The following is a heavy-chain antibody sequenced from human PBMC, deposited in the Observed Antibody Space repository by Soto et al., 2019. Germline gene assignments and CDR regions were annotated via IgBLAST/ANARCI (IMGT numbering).Heavy chain of an antibody. D-gene: IGHD2-21*01. CDR2: INHSGST. V-gene: IGHV4-34*01. CDR1: GGSFSGYY. J-gene: IGHJ4*02. Sequence: QVQLQQWGAGLLKPSETLSLTCAVYGGSFSGYYWTWIRQPPGTGLEWIGEINHSGSTNYNPSLKRRVTSSVDTSKHPFSLKLTSVTAADTAVYYCARDKIPGLFDYWGQGTLVTVSS. CDR3: ARDKIPGLFDY.